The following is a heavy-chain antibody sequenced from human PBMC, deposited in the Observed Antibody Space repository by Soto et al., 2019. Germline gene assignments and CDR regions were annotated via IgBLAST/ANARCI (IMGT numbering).Heavy chain of an antibody. Sequence: QVQLQESGPGLVKPSQTLSLTCTVSGGSISSGDYYWSWIRQPPGKGLEWIGYIYYSGSTYYNPSLRSRVTISVDTSKNQFSLKLSSVTAADTAVYYCARVYATGTTPDYFDYWGQGTLVTVSS. D-gene: IGHD1-1*01. CDR2: IYYSGST. V-gene: IGHV4-30-4*01. CDR1: GGSISSGDYY. CDR3: ARVYATGTTPDYFDY. J-gene: IGHJ4*02.